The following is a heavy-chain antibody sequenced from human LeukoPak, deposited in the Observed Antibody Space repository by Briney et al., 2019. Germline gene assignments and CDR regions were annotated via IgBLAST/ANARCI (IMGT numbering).Heavy chain of an antibody. Sequence: GGSLRLSCAASGFTFSSYAMSWVRQAPGKGLEWVSAISGSGGSTYYADSVKGRFTISRDNSKNTLYLQMNSLRAEDTAVYYCAKGIPSYCSGGSCYSGYWGQGTLVTVSS. D-gene: IGHD2-15*01. J-gene: IGHJ4*02. CDR3: AKGIPSYCSGGSCYSGY. CDR2: ISGSGGST. V-gene: IGHV3-23*01. CDR1: GFTFSSYA.